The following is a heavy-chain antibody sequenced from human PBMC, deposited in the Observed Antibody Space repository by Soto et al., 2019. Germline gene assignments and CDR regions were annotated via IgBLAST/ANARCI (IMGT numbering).Heavy chain of an antibody. CDR2: IHYSGST. CDR3: ARVATSSYFDY. CDR1: GGSISSGAYY. D-gene: IGHD5-12*01. Sequence: SETLSLTCTVSGGSISSGAYYWSWIRQHPGKGLAWIGFIHYSGSTYYTPSLKSRVTISVDTSNNQFSLKLSSVTAADTAVDYCARVATSSYFDYWGLGILVTVSS. V-gene: IGHV4-31*03. J-gene: IGHJ4*02.